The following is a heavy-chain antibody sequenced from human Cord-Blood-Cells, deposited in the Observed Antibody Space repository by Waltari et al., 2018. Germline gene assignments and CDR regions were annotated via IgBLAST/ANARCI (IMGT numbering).Heavy chain of an antibody. V-gene: IGHV3-7*01. CDR3: ARDAGGSGGDCLPDY. CDR1: GFPFSSHW. CDR2: IKKDGSEK. Sequence: EVQLVESGGGLVQPGGSLRRSCAAPGFPFSSHWISGVRTAPGKGRGWVANIKKDGSEKYYVDSVKGRFTISRDNAKNSLYLQMNSLRAEDTAVYYCARDAGGSGGDCLPDYWGQGTLVTVSS. J-gene: IGHJ4*02. D-gene: IGHD2-21*01.